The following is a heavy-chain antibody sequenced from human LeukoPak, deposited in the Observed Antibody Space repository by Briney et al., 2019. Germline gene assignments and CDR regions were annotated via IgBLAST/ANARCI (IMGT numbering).Heavy chain of an antibody. CDR2: TSGSGGST. CDR3: AKNGGSQCYSHLDS. J-gene: IGHJ4*02. CDR1: GFTFSSYA. V-gene: IGHV3-23*01. Sequence: GGSLRLSCAASGFTFSSYAMSWVRQAPGKGLEWGSGTSGSGGSTYYAGSAKGRFTISRDNSKNTLYLQMNSLRFEDTAVYYCAKNGGSQCYSHLDSWGQGTLVTVSS. D-gene: IGHD2-15*01.